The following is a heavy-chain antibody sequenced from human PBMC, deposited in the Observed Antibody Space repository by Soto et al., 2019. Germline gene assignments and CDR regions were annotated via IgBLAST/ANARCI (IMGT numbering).Heavy chain of an antibody. CDR1: GGSISGEGYY. Sequence: QVQLQESGPGLVEPSQTLSLTCTVSGGSISGEGYYLSWIRQYSGRGLEWIGYIHYRGSTYYNPSLKSRVIISVDTSKTQFFLNLSSVTAADTAVYYCARAWTATAGWANWFDRWGQGTLVTVSS. V-gene: IGHV4-31*03. CDR3: ARAWTATAGWANWFDR. D-gene: IGHD6-13*01. CDR2: IHYRGST. J-gene: IGHJ5*02.